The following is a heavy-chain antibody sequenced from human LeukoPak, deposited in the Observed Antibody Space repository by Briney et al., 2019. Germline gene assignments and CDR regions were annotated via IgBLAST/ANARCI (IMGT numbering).Heavy chain of an antibody. CDR1: SGSISSGVYY. D-gene: IGHD5-24*01. V-gene: IGHV4-31*03. Sequence: SQTLSLTCPVSSGSISSGVYYWSWIRQHPGKGLEWIGYIYYSGSTYYNPSLKSRVTISVDTSKNQFSLKLSSVTAAVTVVYYCARGVRWLQLSYFDYWGQGTLVTVSS. CDR2: IYYSGST. J-gene: IGHJ4*02. CDR3: ARGVRWLQLSYFDY.